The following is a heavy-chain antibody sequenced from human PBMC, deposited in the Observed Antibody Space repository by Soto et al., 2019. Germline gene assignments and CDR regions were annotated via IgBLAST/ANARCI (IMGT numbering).Heavy chain of an antibody. CDR1: GGSISSYY. J-gene: IGHJ6*02. CDR2: IYYSGST. CDR3: ARDTMVRGVITFFYYGMDV. D-gene: IGHD3-10*01. V-gene: IGHV4-59*01. Sequence: SETLSLTCPVSGGSISSYYWSWIRQPPGKGLEWIGYIYYSGSTNYNPSLKSRVTISVDTSKNQFSLKLSSVTAADTAVYYCARDTMVRGVITFFYYGMDVWGQGTTVTVSS.